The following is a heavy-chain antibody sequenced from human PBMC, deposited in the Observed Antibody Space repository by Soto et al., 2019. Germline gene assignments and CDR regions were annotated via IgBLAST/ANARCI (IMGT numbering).Heavy chain of an antibody. J-gene: IGHJ4*02. D-gene: IGHD3-16*02. CDR2: ISYDGSNK. CDR3: ASWDVRLWELSLGFDY. Sequence: QVQLVESGGGVVQPGRSLRLSCAASGFTYSSYAMHWVRQAPGKGLEWVAVISYDGSNKYYADSVKGRFTISRDNSKNTLYLQMNSLRAEDTAVYYCASWDVRLWELSLGFDYWGQGTLVTVSS. CDR1: GFTYSSYA. V-gene: IGHV3-30-3*01.